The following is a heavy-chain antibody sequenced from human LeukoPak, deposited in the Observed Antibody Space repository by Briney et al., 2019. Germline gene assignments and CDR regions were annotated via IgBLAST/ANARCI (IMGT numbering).Heavy chain of an antibody. V-gene: IGHV5-51*01. CDR2: IYPGDSDT. J-gene: IGHJ6*04. CDR1: GYSFTSYW. CDR3: ARQHVVRGVIITHGMDV. D-gene: IGHD3-10*01. Sequence: GESLKISCKGSGYSFTSYWIGWVRQVPGKGLEWMGIIYPGDSDTRYSPSFQGQVTISADKSISTAYLQWSSLKASDTAMYYCARQHVVRGVIITHGMDVWGKGTTVTVSS.